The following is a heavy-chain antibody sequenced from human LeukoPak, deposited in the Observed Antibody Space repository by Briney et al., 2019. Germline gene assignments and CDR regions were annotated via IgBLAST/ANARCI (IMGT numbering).Heavy chain of an antibody. CDR3: AIAGGYYYDSSGYRWFDP. Sequence: GASVKVSCKASGYTFTGYYMHWVRQAPGQGLEWMGGNIPIFGTANYAQKFQGRVTITTDESTSTAYMELSSLRSEDTAVYYCAIAGGYYYDSSGYRWFDPWGQGTLVTVSS. D-gene: IGHD3-22*01. J-gene: IGHJ5*02. CDR2: NIPIFGTA. V-gene: IGHV1-69*05. CDR1: GYTFTGYY.